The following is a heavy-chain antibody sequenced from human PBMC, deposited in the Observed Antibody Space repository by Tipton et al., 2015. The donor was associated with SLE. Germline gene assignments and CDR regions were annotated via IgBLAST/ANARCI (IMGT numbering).Heavy chain of an antibody. D-gene: IGHD1-1*01. CDR1: GSSISSYY. V-gene: IGHV4-59*01. J-gene: IGHJ2*01. Sequence: TLSLTCTVSGSSISSYYWSWIRQPPGKGLEWIGYIYYSGSTNYNPSLKSRVTISVDTSKNQFSLKLSSVTAADTAVYYCARVQRGPRSFDLWGRGTLLTVSS. CDR3: ARVQRGPRSFDL. CDR2: IYYSGST.